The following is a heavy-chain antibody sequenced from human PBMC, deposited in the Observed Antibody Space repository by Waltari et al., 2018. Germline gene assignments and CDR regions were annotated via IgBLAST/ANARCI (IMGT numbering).Heavy chain of an antibody. CDR2: IYTSGST. D-gene: IGHD3-16*01. CDR3: ARGGDGYKGVFGY. J-gene: IGHJ4*02. V-gene: IGHV4-61*02. CDR1: GGSISSGSYY. Sequence: QVQLQESGPGLVKPSQTLSLTCTVSGGSISSGSYYWSWIRQPAGKGLEWIGRIYTSGSTNYNPSLKSRVTRSVDTSKNQFSLKLSSVTAADTAVYYCARGGDGYKGVFGYWGQGTLVTVSS.